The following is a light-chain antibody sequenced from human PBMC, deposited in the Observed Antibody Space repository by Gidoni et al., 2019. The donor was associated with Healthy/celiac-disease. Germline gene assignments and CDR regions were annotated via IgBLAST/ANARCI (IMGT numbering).Light chain of an antibody. CDR2: DAS. CDR3: QQRSNWLT. CDR1: QSVSSY. J-gene: IGKJ4*01. Sequence: EIVLTQSPATLSLSPGERATLSCRASQSVSSYLAWYQKKPGQAPSLLIYDASNRATGIPARFSGSGSGTDFTLTISSLEPEDFAVYYCQQRSNWLTFGGGTKVEI. V-gene: IGKV3-11*01.